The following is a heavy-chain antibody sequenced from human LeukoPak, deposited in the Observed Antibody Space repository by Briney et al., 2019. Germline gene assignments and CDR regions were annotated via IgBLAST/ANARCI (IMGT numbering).Heavy chain of an antibody. J-gene: IGHJ6*02. CDR1: GGSISSYY. Sequence: SETLSLTCTVSGGSISSYYWSWVRQPAGKGLEWIGRIYISGITNYNPSLKSRLTMSLDTSKNQFSLNLSSVTAADTAMYYCARGAGLTSLEYYYYYGMDVWGQGTTVTVSS. V-gene: IGHV4-4*07. CDR2: IYISGIT. CDR3: ARGAGLTSLEYYYYYGMDV. D-gene: IGHD3-16*01.